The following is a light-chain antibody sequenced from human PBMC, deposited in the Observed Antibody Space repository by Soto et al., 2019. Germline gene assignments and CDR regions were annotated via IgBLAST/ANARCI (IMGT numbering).Light chain of an antibody. J-gene: IGKJ4*01. V-gene: IGKV3-20*01. CDR1: QSVSSNY. Sequence: ENVLTQSPGTLSLSPGERATLSCRASQSVSSNYLAWYQQKPGQAPRLLVSGAANRATGISDRFSGSGSGKDFTLIISRLEPEDFAVYYCQQYGSSPLTFGGGTKVEIK. CDR3: QQYGSSPLT. CDR2: GAA.